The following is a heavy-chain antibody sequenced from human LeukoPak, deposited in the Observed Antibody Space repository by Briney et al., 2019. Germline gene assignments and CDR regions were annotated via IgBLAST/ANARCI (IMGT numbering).Heavy chain of an antibody. CDR1: GGSISSYY. CDR3: ARHLGSTMITFGGVIGTPWFDP. V-gene: IGHV4-59*08. CDR2: IYYSGSI. J-gene: IGHJ5*02. Sequence: SETLSLTCTVSGGSISSYYWSWIRQPPGKGLEWIGYIYYSGSINYNPSLKSRVTMSVDTSKNQFSLKLSSVTAADTAVYYCARHLGSTMITFGGVIGTPWFDPWGQGTLVTVSS. D-gene: IGHD3-16*02.